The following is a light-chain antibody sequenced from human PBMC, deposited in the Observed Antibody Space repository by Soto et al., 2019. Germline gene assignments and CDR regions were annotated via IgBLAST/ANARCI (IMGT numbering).Light chain of an antibody. Sequence: DIQTTQGPSTLRTSFGCSFIITCLAGQTIRQWLAWYQHKPGRAPKLLIYKASVLESGVPSRFSGSGSGTKVFLTISDRLQYEDSTFYYCQQYNNSPRTFGKGTKVDIK. CDR2: KAS. CDR1: QTIRQW. V-gene: IGKV1-5*03. CDR3: QQYNNSPRT. J-gene: IGKJ1*01.